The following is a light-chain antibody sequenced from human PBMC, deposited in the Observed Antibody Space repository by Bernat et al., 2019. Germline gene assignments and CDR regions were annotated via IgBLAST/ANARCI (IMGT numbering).Light chain of an antibody. CDR2: KAS. CDR3: QQSYSIPYT. J-gene: IGKJ2*01. Sequence: DIQMTQSPSTLSASVGDRVTITCRASQSARSWLAWYQQKPGKAPKLLIHKASSLETGVPSRFSGSGSGTDFTLTISSLQPEDFATYFCQQSYSIPYTFGQGTKLAIK. V-gene: IGKV1-5*03. CDR1: QSARSW.